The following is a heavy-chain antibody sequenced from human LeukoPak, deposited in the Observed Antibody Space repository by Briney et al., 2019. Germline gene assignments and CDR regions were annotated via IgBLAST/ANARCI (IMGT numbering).Heavy chain of an antibody. Sequence: ASVKVSCKASGYTFTGYYMHWVRQAPGQGLEWMGWINPNSGGTNYAQKFQGRVTMTRDTSISTAYMELSRLRSDDTAVYYCARRGGLAAAGNWFDPWGQGTLVTVSS. D-gene: IGHD6-13*01. CDR1: GYTFTGYY. CDR2: INPNSGGT. V-gene: IGHV1-2*02. J-gene: IGHJ5*02. CDR3: ARRGGLAAAGNWFDP.